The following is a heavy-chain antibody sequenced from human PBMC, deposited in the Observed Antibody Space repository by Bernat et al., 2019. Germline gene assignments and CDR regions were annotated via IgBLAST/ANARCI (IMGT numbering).Heavy chain of an antibody. D-gene: IGHD3-9*01. Sequence: QVQLVQSGAEVKKPGASVKVSCKASGYTFTSYGISWVRQAPGQGLEWMGWISAYNGNTNYAQKLQGRVTMTTDTSTSTAYMELRSLRSEDTAVYYCARDINSRDILTGYYWGKYYFDYWGQGTLVTVSS. V-gene: IGHV1-18*01. J-gene: IGHJ4*02. CDR1: GYTFTSYG. CDR2: ISAYNGNT. CDR3: ARDINSRDILTGYYWGKYYFDY.